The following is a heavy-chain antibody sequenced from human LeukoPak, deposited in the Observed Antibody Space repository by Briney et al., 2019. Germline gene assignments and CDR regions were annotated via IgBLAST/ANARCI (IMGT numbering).Heavy chain of an antibody. J-gene: IGHJ6*04. CDR2: ISSSGSTI. Sequence: AGSLRLSCAASGFTFSSYEMNWVRQAPGKGLDWVSYISSSGSTIYYADSVKGRFTISRDNAKNSLYLQMNSLRAEDTAVYYCAELGITMIGGVWGKGTTVTISS. V-gene: IGHV3-48*03. D-gene: IGHD3-10*02. CDR3: AELGITMIGGV. CDR1: GFTFSSYE.